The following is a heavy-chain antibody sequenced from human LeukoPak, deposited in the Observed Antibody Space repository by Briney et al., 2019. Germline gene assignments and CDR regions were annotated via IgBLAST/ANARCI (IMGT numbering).Heavy chain of an antibody. CDR2: IYYSGST. D-gene: IGHD3-3*02. Sequence: PSETLSLTCTVSGGSISSYYWSWIRQPPGKGLEWIGYIYYSGSTNYNPSLKSRVTISVDTSKNQSSLKLSSVTAADTAVYYCARQVIYNWFDPWGQGTLVTVSS. J-gene: IGHJ5*02. CDR1: GGSISSYY. V-gene: IGHV4-59*08. CDR3: ARQVIYNWFDP.